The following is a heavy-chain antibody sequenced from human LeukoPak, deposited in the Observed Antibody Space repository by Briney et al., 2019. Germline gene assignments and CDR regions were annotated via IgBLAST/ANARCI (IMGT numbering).Heavy chain of an antibody. Sequence: ASVKDSCKASRYTFTSYYMHGVGQTRGRGLEGMGIINPSGCSTSYAQKFQGRVTMTRETSTSTVYMDLSSLRSEETAVYYCARHQNLYKYFDYWGQGTLVTVSS. J-gene: IGHJ4*02. D-gene: IGHD1-14*01. V-gene: IGHV1-46*03. CDR3: ARHQNLYKYFDY. CDR1: RYTFTSYY. CDR2: INPSGCST.